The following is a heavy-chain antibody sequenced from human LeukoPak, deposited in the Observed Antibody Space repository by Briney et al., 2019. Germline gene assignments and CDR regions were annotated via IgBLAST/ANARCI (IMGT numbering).Heavy chain of an antibody. Sequence: SETLSLTCAVYGGSFSGYYWSWIRQPPGKGLEWIGEINHSGSTNYNPSLKSRVTISVDTSKNQFSLKLSSVTAADTAVYYCASRRYGSGSHDYWGQGTLVTVSP. CDR1: GGSFSGYY. CDR3: ASRRYGSGSHDY. J-gene: IGHJ4*02. CDR2: INHSGST. D-gene: IGHD3-10*01. V-gene: IGHV4-34*01.